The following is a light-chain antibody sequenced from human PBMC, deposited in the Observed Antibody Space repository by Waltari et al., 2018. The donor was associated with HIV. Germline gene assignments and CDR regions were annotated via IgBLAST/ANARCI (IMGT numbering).Light chain of an antibody. CDR1: SSDVGGYIY. Sequence: QSALTQPASVSGSPGQSITISCTGTSSDVGGYIYVSWYQQHPGKAPKRMIYDVSNRPSGVSNRFSGSKSGNTASLTISGLQAEDEADYYCSSYTSSSTPWVFGGGTKLTVL. J-gene: IGLJ3*02. CDR3: SSYTSSSTPWV. CDR2: DVS. V-gene: IGLV2-14*01.